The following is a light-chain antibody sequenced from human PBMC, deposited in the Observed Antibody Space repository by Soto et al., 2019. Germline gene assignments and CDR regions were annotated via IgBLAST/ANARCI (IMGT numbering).Light chain of an antibody. Sequence: EIVLTQSPATLSLSPGERATLSCRASQSVSSYLAWYQQKPGQAPRLLTYDASNRATGIPARFSGSGSGTAFTLTISSLEPEDFAVYYCHQRSNWPPYTFGQGTKLEIK. CDR1: QSVSSY. V-gene: IGKV3-11*01. CDR3: HQRSNWPPYT. CDR2: DAS. J-gene: IGKJ2*01.